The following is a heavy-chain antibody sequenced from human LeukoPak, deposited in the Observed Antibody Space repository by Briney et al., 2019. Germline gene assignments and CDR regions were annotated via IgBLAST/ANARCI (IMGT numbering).Heavy chain of an antibody. J-gene: IGHJ4*02. Sequence: PGGSLRLSCAASGFTFGSYWMTWVRQAPGKGLEWVANIKQDGSEKYYVDSVKGRFTISRDNAKNSLYLQMNSLRAEDTAVYYCARAGSHWHYVYWGQGTVVTVSS. CDR2: IKQDGSEK. V-gene: IGHV3-7*01. D-gene: IGHD3-10*01. CDR1: GFTFGSYW. CDR3: ARAGSHWHYVY.